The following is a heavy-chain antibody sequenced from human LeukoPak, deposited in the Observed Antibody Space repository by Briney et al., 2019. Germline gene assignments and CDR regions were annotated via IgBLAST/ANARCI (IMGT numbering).Heavy chain of an antibody. D-gene: IGHD3-22*01. CDR3: AKDYYYDSSGYYYGFPFDY. Sequence: PGGSLRLSCAASGFTFSSYAMSWVRQAPGKGLEWVSAISGSGGSTYYADSVKGRFTISRDNSKNTLYLQMNSLRAEDTAVYYCAKDYYYDSSGYYYGFPFDYWGQGTLVTVSS. CDR1: GFTFSSYA. V-gene: IGHV3-23*01. J-gene: IGHJ4*02. CDR2: ISGSGGST.